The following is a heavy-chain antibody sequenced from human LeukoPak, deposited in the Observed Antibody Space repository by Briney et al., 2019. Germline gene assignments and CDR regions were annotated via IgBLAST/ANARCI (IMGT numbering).Heavy chain of an antibody. D-gene: IGHD4-11*01. V-gene: IGHV3-48*03. CDR3: ARQIATVTTFFPVRWFGP. Sequence: GGSLRLSCAASGFTFSSYEMNWVRQAPGKGLEWVSYISSSGSTIYYADSVKGRFTISRDNAKNSLYLQMNSLRAEDTAVYYCARQIATVTTFFPVRWFGPWGQGTLVTVSS. CDR2: ISSSGSTI. CDR1: GFTFSSYE. J-gene: IGHJ5*02.